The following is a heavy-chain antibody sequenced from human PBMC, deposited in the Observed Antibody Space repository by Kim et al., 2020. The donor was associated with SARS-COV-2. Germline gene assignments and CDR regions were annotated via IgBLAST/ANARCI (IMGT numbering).Heavy chain of an antibody. Sequence: SETLSLTCTVSGGSISSSSYYWGWIRQPPGKGLEWIGSIYYSGSTYYNPALKSRVTISVDTSKNQFSLKLSSVTAADTAVYYCARHPDCTNGVCLFDYWGQGTLVTVSS. V-gene: IGHV4-39*01. D-gene: IGHD2-8*01. CDR3: ARHPDCTNGVCLFDY. CDR2: IYYSGST. CDR1: GGSISSSSYY. J-gene: IGHJ4*02.